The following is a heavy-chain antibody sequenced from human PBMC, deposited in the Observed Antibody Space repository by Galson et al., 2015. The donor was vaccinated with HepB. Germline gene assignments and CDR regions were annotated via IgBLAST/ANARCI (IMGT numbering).Heavy chain of an antibody. J-gene: IGHJ4*02. D-gene: IGHD2-15*01. CDR2: VSYDGDNN. Sequence: SLRLSCAASGFTFSNYAMHWVRQAPGAGLEWVAVVSYDGDNNYYADSVRGRFIISRDNFKDTLYLQMNSLRADDTAIYYCASDRFEGPTLLANWGQGTVVTVSS. CDR1: GFTFSNYA. CDR3: ASDRFEGPTLLAN. V-gene: IGHV3-30-3*01.